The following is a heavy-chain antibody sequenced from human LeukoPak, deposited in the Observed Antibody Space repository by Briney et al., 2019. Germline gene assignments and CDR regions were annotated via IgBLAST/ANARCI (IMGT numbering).Heavy chain of an antibody. D-gene: IGHD3-10*01. J-gene: IGHJ4*02. CDR3: AKVGFGEPFDY. CDR2: IGGRGTNT. V-gene: IGHV3-23*01. CDR1: GFTFSNYA. Sequence: GGSLRLSCAGFGFTFSNYAMIWVRQAPRRGLEWVSAIGGRGTNTFYADSVKGRFTIARDNSKNTLYLQMNSLRAEDTAVYYCAKVGFGEPFDYWGQGTLVTVSS.